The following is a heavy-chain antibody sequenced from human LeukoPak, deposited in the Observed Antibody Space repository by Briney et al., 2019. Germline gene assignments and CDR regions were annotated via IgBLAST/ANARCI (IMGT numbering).Heavy chain of an antibody. D-gene: IGHD3-10*01. CDR3: ERVLRTIVRGVTHYGMDV. Sequence: SVKVSCKASGGTFSSYAISWVRQPPGQGREWMGRSNPILGIGNYAQQLQGRVTITAEKSTSTAYMELSSLSSEDTAVYYCERVLRTIVRGVTHYGMDVWGQGTTVTVSS. CDR2: SNPILGIG. V-gene: IGHV1-69*04. CDR1: GGTFSSYA. J-gene: IGHJ6*02.